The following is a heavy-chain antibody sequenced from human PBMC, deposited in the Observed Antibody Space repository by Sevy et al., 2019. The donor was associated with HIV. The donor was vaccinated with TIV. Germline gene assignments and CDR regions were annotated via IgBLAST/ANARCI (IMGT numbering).Heavy chain of an antibody. CDR1: GGSISSYY. Sequence: SETLSLTCTVSGGSISSYYWSWIRQPAGKGLEWIGRIYTSGSTNYNPTLKSRVTMSVDTSKNQISLKLSSVTAADTAVYYCARGHYYDSSGYLGWFDPWGQGTLVTVSS. CDR3: ARGHYYDSSGYLGWFDP. V-gene: IGHV4-4*07. D-gene: IGHD3-22*01. J-gene: IGHJ5*02. CDR2: IYTSGST.